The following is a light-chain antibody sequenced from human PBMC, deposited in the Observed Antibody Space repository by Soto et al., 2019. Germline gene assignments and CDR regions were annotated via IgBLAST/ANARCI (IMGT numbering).Light chain of an antibody. CDR2: LEGSGNY. CDR3: ETWYSHSLI. J-gene: IGLJ2*01. V-gene: IGLV4-60*03. CDR1: SGHSTYI. Sequence: QPVLTQSSSASASLGSSVKLTCTLSSGHSTYIISWHQHQPGKAPRYLMKLEGSGNYNKGSGVPDRFSGSSSGADRYLIISNLQSEDEADYYCETWYSHSLIFGGGTKLTVL.